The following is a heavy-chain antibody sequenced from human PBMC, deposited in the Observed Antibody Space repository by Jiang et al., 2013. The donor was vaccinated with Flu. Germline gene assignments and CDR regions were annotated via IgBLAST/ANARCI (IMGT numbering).Heavy chain of an antibody. CDR2: IYYNGTT. J-gene: IGHJ6*02. V-gene: IGHV4-30-4*01. CDR1: GGSITSGDFY. D-gene: IGHD3-10*01. Sequence: SGPGLVKPSQTLSLTCTVSGGSITSGDFYWSWIRQPPGKGLEWIGHIYYNGTTAYNPSLKSRVTVSLDTSKNQFSLRLTSVNAADTAVYYCAREEPLAWFGGILFYGMDVWGQGTTVTVS. CDR3: AREEPLAWFGGILFYGMDV.